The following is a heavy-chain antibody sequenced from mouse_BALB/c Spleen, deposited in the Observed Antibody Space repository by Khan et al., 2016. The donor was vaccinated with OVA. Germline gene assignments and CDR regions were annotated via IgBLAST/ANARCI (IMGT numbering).Heavy chain of an antibody. V-gene: IGHV5-9-3*01. CDR3: ARQGGIYDGPFDY. J-gene: IGHJ2*01. Sequence: EVELVESGGGLVKPGGSLKLSCAASGFTFYNYAMSWVRQTPEKRLEWVATVSSGGSFTYYPDSVKGRFTISRDNAKNTLYLQMNSLRSEDTAMYYCARQGGIYDGPFDYWGQGTTLTVSS. CDR1: GFTFYNYA. D-gene: IGHD2-3*01. CDR2: VSSGGSFT.